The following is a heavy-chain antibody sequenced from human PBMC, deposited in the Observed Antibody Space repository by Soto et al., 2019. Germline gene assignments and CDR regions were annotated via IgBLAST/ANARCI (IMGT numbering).Heavy chain of an antibody. CDR2: IWYDGSNK. Sequence: PGGSLRLSCAASGFTFSSYGMHWVRQAPGKGLEWVAVIWYDGSNKYYADSVKGRSTISRDNSKNTLYLQMNSLRAEDTAVYYCARDRLPGGETCMDVWGQGTTVTVSS. V-gene: IGHV3-33*08. D-gene: IGHD2-21*01. CDR3: ARDRLPGGETCMDV. CDR1: GFTFSSYG. J-gene: IGHJ6*02.